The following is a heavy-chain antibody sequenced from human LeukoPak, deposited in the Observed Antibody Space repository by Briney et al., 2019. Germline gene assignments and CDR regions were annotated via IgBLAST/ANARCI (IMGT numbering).Heavy chain of an antibody. CDR1: GFTFSSYW. Sequence: GGSLRLSCAASGFTFSSYWMSWVRQAPGKGLEWVANINQDGSEKYYVDSVKGRFTISRDNAKNSLYLQMNSLRAEDTAVYYCAGREYQLLYLGWFDRWGQGTMVSVSS. J-gene: IGHJ5*02. CDR3: AGREYQLLYLGWFDR. V-gene: IGHV3-7*01. D-gene: IGHD2-2*02. CDR2: INQDGSEK.